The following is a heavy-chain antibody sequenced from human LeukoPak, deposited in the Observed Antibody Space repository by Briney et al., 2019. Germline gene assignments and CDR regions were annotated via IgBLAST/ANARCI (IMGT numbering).Heavy chain of an antibody. V-gene: IGHV4-30-4*01. CDR1: GGSISSGDYY. D-gene: IGHD2-15*01. CDR3: ARGAYCSGGSCSEAFDY. Sequence: SQTLSLTCTVSGGSISSGDYYWSWIRQPPGKGLEWIGEINHSGSTNYNPPLKSRVTISVDTSKNQFSLKLSSVTAADTAVYYCARGAYCSGGSCSEAFDYWGQGTLVTVSS. CDR2: INHSGST. J-gene: IGHJ4*02.